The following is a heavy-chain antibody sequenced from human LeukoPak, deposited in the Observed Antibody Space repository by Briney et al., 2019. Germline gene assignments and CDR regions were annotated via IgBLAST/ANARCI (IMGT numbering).Heavy chain of an antibody. D-gene: IGHD4-23*01. CDR2: INHSGST. J-gene: IGHJ2*01. CDR1: GGSFSGYY. V-gene: IGHV4-34*01. Sequence: PSETLSLTCAVYGGSFSGYYWSWIRQPPGKGLEWIGEINHSGSTNYNPSLKSRVTISVDTSKNQFSLKLSSVTAADTAVYYCARAGPTTVVRWRYFDLWGRGTLVTVSS. CDR3: ARAGPTTVVRWRYFDL.